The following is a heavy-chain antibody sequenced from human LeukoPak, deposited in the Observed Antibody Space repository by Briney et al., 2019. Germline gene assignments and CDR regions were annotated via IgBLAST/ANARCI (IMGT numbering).Heavy chain of an antibody. Sequence: GGSLRLSCAASGFTFSDYYMTWIRQTPGKGRECISYISTTSSFTNYADSVKGRFTISRDNTKNSLYLQMNAVRADDTAVYYCARGYGDLHYWGQGTLVTVSS. CDR2: ISTTSSFT. D-gene: IGHD4-17*01. V-gene: IGHV3-11*06. CDR3: ARGYGDLHY. CDR1: GFTFSDYY. J-gene: IGHJ4*02.